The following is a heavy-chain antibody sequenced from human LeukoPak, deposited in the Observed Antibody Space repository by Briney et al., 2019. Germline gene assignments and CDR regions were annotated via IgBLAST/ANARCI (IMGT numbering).Heavy chain of an antibody. D-gene: IGHD6-13*01. J-gene: IGHJ4*02. Sequence: PGGSLRLSCAASGFTFSSYAMSWVRQAPGKGLEWVSGISGSGDNTYYADSVKGRFTISRDNSKNTLYVQVNSLGTEDTAIYYCERGRYSSTTYSFDCWGQGTLVTVSS. CDR1: GFTFSSYA. CDR2: ISGSGDNT. V-gene: IGHV3-23*01. CDR3: ERGRYSSTTYSFDC.